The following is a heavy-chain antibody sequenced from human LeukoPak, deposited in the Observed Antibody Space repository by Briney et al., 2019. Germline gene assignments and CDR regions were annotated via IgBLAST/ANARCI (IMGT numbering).Heavy chain of an antibody. CDR2: ISGSGGST. D-gene: IGHD2-2*01. V-gene: IGHV3-23*01. J-gene: IGHJ4*02. Sequence: PGGSLRLSCAASGFTFSSYAMSWVRQAPGKGLEWVSAISGSGGSTYYADSVKGRFTISRDNSKNTLYLQMNSLRAEDTAVYYCAKDTGYCSSTSCYGGDYWGQGTLVTVSS. CDR3: AKDTGYCSSTSCYGGDY. CDR1: GFTFSSYA.